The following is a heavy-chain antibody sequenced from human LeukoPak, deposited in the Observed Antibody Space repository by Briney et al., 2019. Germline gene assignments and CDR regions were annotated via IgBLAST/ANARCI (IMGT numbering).Heavy chain of an antibody. D-gene: IGHD3-10*01. Sequence: GGSPRLSRAASGFTVSRNYMTWGRQAPGKGVGWVSLIYSGGGTYYADSVKGLFTISRDNSKNTLYLQMNSLKAEDTAVYYCARRRDGTMVRGVIRDSYGMDVWGQGTTVTVSS. CDR1: GFTVSRNY. V-gene: IGHV3-53*01. J-gene: IGHJ6*02. CDR2: IYSGGGT. CDR3: ARRRDGTMVRGVIRDSYGMDV.